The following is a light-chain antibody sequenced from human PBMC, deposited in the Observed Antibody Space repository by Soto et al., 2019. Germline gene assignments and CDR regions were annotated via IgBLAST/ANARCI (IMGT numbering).Light chain of an antibody. CDR3: CSHTSSVTWV. CDR1: SSDVGGYNY. J-gene: IGLJ3*02. CDR2: EVT. V-gene: IGLV2-14*01. Sequence: QSALTQPASVSGSPGQSITISCTGTSSDVGGYNYVSWYQQHPGKAPKLMIFEVTNRPSGVSDRFSGSKSGNTASLTISGLQAEDEADYYCCSHTSSVTWVFGGGTKLTVL.